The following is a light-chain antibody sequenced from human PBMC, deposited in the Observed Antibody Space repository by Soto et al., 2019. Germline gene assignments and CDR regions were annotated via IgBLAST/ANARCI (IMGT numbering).Light chain of an antibody. CDR3: AAWDDSLKGAV. CDR1: SSNIGSNT. J-gene: IGLJ7*01. CDR2: TNT. V-gene: IGLV1-44*01. Sequence: QSVLTQPPSASGTPGQRVTISCSGSSSNIGSNTVNWYQQLPGTAPKLLIETNTQRPSGVPDRFSCSKSGTSASLAISGLQSEDEADYYCAAWDDSLKGAVFGGGTQLTVL.